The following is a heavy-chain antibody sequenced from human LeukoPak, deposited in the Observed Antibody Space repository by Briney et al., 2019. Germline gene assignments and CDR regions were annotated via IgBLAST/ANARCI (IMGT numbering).Heavy chain of an antibody. Sequence: ASVKVSCKASGYTFTGYYMHWVRQAPGQGLERMGWINPNSGGTNYGETCQGRVTMTRDTSISTAYMELSRLRADDTAVYYSARLNWNWEDYWGQGTLVTVSS. CDR3: ARLNWNWEDY. CDR2: INPNSGGT. D-gene: IGHD1-7*01. CDR1: GYTFTGYY. J-gene: IGHJ4*02. V-gene: IGHV1-2*02.